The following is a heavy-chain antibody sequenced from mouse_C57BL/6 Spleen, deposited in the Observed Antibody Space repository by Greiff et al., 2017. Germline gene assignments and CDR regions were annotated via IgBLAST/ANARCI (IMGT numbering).Heavy chain of an antibody. CDR1: GYTFTSYW. V-gene: IGHV1-53*01. J-gene: IGHJ2*01. CDR2: INPSNGGT. D-gene: IGHD1-1*01. CDR3: AREGFFTTVVGY. Sequence: QVQLQQPGTELVKPGASGYTFTSYWMHWVQQRPGQGLEWIGNINPSNGGTNYNEKFKSKATLTVDKSSSTAYMQLSSLTSEDSAVYYCAREGFFTTVVGYWGQGTTLTVSS.